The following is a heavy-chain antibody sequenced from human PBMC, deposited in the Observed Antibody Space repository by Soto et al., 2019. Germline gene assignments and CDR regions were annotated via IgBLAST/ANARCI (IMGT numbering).Heavy chain of an antibody. D-gene: IGHD3-10*01. CDR1: GFTFSSYG. J-gene: IGHJ4*02. Sequence: GESLKISCAASGFTFSSYGMHWVRQAPGKGLEWVAIISYDGSNKYYADSVKGRFTISRDNSKNTLYLQMNSLRAEDTAVYYCAKDSGSRISSANFDYWGQGTLVTVS. CDR3: AKDSGSRISSANFDY. CDR2: ISYDGSNK. V-gene: IGHV3-30*18.